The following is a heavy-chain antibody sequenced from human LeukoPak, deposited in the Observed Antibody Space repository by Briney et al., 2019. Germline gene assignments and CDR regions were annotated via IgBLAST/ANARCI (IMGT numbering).Heavy chain of an antibody. CDR1: GGSISSGGYY. J-gene: IGHJ4*02. V-gene: IGHV4-31*03. Sequence: SETLSLTCTVSGGSISSGGYYWSWIRQHPGKGLEWIGYIYYSGSTYYNPSPKSRVTISVDTSKNQFSLKLSSVTAADTAVYYCARSEVAVYFDYWGQGTLVTVSS. CDR2: IYYSGST. CDR3: ARSEVAVYFDY. D-gene: IGHD2-15*01.